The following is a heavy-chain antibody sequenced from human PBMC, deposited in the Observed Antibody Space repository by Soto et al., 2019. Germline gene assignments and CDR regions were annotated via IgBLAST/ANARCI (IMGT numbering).Heavy chain of an antibody. V-gene: IGHV1-3*01. CDR1: GYTFTSYA. J-gene: IGHJ4*02. CDR3: ARGPLHLGELSQ. D-gene: IGHD3-16*02. Sequence: ASVKVSCKASGYTFTSYAMHWVRQAPGQRLEWMGWINAGNGNTKYSQKFQGRVTITRDTSASTAYMELSSLRSEDTAVYYCARGPLHLGELSQWGQGTLVTVSS. CDR2: INAGNGNT.